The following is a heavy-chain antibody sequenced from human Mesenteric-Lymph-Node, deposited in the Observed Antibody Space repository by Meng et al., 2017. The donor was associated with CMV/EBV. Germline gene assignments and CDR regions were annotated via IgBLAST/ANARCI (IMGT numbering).Heavy chain of an antibody. Sequence: SCAASGFTFSSYWMHWVRQAPGKGLVWVSRINSDGSSTSYADSVKGRFTISRDNAKNTLFLQMNNLRAEDTALYYCAKGRGSSPLPDWGQGTLVTVSS. J-gene: IGHJ4*02. D-gene: IGHD3-10*01. CDR2: INSDGSST. V-gene: IGHV3-74*01. CDR3: AKGRGSSPLPD. CDR1: GFTFSSYW.